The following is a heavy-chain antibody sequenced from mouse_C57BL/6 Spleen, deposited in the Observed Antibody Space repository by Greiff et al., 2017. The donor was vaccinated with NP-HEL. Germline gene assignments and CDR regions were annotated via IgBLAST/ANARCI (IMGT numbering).Heavy chain of an antibody. D-gene: IGHD1-1*01. V-gene: IGHV1-39*01. CDR3: ARREFITTVVAHYWYFDV. CDR2: INPNYGTT. CDR1: GYSFTDYN. Sequence: VQLQQSGPELVKPGASVKISCKASGYSFTDYNMNWVKQSNGKSLEWIGVINPNYGTTSYNQKFKGKATLTVDQSSSTAYMQLNSLTSEDSAVYYCARREFITTVVAHYWYFDVWGTGTTVTVSS. J-gene: IGHJ1*03.